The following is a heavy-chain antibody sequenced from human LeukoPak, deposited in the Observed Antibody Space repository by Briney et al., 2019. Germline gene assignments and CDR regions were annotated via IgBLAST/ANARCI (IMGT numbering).Heavy chain of an antibody. J-gene: IGHJ4*02. CDR2: ISSSSSYI. CDR3: ARDRVIDIVATIALDY. Sequence: RGSLRLSCAASGFTFSSYSMNWVRQAPGKGLEWVSSISSSSSYIYYADSVKGRFTISRDNAKNSLYLQMNSLRAEDTAVYYCARDRVIDIVATIALDYWGQGTLVTVSS. CDR1: GFTFSSYS. D-gene: IGHD5-12*01. V-gene: IGHV3-21*01.